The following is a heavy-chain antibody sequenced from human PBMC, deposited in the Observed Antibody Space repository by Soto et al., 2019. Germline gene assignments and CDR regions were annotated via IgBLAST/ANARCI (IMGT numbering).Heavy chain of an antibody. Sequence: GASVKVSCKASGGTFSSYAISWVRQAPGQGLEWMGGIIPIFGTANYAQKFQGRVTITADESTSTAYMELGSLRSEDTAVYYCARDVKASPPRDYYDSIPREDYYYHYGMDVRGQGTTVTVSS. CDR1: GGTFSSYA. V-gene: IGHV1-69*13. J-gene: IGHJ6*02. CDR2: IIPIFGTA. D-gene: IGHD3-22*01. CDR3: ARDVKASPPRDYYDSIPREDYYYHYGMDV.